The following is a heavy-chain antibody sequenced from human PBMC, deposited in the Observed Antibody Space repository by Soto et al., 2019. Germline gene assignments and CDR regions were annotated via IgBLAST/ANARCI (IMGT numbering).Heavy chain of an antibody. Sequence: GRSLRLSCTASGFTFSDYEMNWVRQVPGKGLEWVSSISSRGGSTYYADSVKGRFTISRDNAMNTLYLQMNSLRVEDTAIYYCAKEVSLGSTVELGYWGQGTLVTVSA. CDR3: AKEVSLGSTVELGY. V-gene: IGHV3-48*03. J-gene: IGHJ4*02. CDR2: ISSRGGST. CDR1: GFTFSDYE. D-gene: IGHD1-20*01.